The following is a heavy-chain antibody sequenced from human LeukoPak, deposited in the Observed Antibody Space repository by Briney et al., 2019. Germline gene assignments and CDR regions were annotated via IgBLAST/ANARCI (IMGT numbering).Heavy chain of an antibody. D-gene: IGHD2-21*02. Sequence: GGSLRLSCAASAFTFSSYDMHWVRQAPGKGLEWVAVISYAGSNEYYADSVKGRFTISRDNSKNTLYLQMNSLRAEDTAVYYCAKLAYCGGDCYILHDAFDIWGQGTMVTVSS. CDR3: AKLAYCGGDCYILHDAFDI. CDR2: ISYAGSNE. CDR1: AFTFSSYD. J-gene: IGHJ3*02. V-gene: IGHV3-30*18.